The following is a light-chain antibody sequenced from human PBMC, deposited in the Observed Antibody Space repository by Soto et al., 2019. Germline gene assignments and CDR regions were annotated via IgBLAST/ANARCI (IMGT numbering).Light chain of an antibody. V-gene: IGKV3-15*01. J-gene: IGKJ5*01. CDR3: QQSYNSPIT. CDR1: HSVNSH. Sequence: MMMTQSPATLSVSPGERVTLSCRTSHSVNSHVAWYQQKPGQAPRLLLYGASTRATGIPVRFSGSGSGTDFTLTISSLQPEDFVTYYCQQSYNSPITFGQGTRLEIK. CDR2: GAS.